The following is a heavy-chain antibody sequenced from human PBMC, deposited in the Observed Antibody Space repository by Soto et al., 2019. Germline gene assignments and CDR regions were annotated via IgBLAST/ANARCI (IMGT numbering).Heavy chain of an antibody. D-gene: IGHD3-10*01. Sequence: EVQLVESGGDLVKPGGSLRLSCAASGFTFANAWMNWVRQAPGKGLEWVGRMKSNTDGGTTDYAAPVKGRFNISRDDSKNTLYLHMNSLKTDDTAVYYCTSGGRFDGSGSNLFDYWGQGTVVTVSS. CDR2: MKSNTDGGTT. CDR3: TSGGRFDGSGSNLFDY. CDR1: GFTFANAW. J-gene: IGHJ4*02. V-gene: IGHV3-15*07.